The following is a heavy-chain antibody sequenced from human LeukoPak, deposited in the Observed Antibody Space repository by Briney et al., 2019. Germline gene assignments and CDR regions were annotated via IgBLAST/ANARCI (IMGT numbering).Heavy chain of an antibody. V-gene: IGHV4-59*08. CDR2: IYHTGSN. J-gene: IGHJ4*02. Sequence: SSETLSLTCLVSSGSVSSYYWTWIRQPPGKGLEWIGYIYHTGSNNYSPSLKSRVTMSVDTSKNQFSLKLSSVTAADTAVYYCARHSHFAYWGRGTLVTVSS. CDR3: ARHSHFAY. CDR1: SGSVSSYY.